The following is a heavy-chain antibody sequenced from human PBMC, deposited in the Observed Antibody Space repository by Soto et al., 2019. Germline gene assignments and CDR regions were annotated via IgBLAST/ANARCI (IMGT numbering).Heavy chain of an antibody. J-gene: IGHJ6*03. Sequence: EVQLLESGGGLVQPGGSLRLSCAASGFTFSSYSMSWVRLAPGKGLEWVSTISGSGTTTYYADSVKGRFTISRDNSKNTLYLQMNSLRAEDTAVYYWAKAGVINVVPGRGNYYMDVWGKGATVTVS. CDR1: GFTFSSYS. V-gene: IGHV3-23*01. CDR2: ISGSGTTT. CDR3: AKAGVINVVPGRGNYYMDV. D-gene: IGHD2-2*01.